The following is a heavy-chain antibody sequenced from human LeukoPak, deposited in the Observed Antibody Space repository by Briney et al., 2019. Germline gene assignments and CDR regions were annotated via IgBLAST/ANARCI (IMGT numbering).Heavy chain of an antibody. CDR2: VHYSGSA. CDR1: GGSLSTYY. D-gene: IGHD6-13*01. Sequence: SETLSLTCAVSGGSLSTYYWSWIRHPPGKGLEWIGYVHYSGSANFNTCLTRRVTISLETSTNQSSLMLSSVLSADTAVYYCAGAAAATYWGQGTLATASS. V-gene: IGHV4-59*01. CDR3: AGAAAATY. J-gene: IGHJ4*02.